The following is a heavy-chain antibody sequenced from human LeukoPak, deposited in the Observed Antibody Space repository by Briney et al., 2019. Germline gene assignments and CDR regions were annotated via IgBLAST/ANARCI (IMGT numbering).Heavy chain of an antibody. CDR3: ARGKYYDYVWGSYLLDY. CDR1: GYTFTSYA. D-gene: IGHD3-16*02. J-gene: IGHJ4*02. V-gene: IGHV7-4-1*02. CDR2: INTNTGNP. Sequence: ASVKVSCKASGYTFTSYAMNWVRQAPGQGLEWMGWINTNTGNPTYAQGFTGRFVFSLDTSVSTAYLQISSLKAEDTAVYYCARGKYYDYVWGSYLLDYWGQGTLVTVSS.